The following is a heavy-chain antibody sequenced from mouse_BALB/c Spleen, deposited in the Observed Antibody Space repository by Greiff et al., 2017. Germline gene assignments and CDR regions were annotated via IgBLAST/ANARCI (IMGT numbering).Heavy chain of an antibody. V-gene: IGHV5-9-4*01. CDR3: ARIGGNYGSYAMDY. CDR1: GFTFSSYA. CDR2: ISSGGSYT. Sequence: EVKLVESGGGLVKPGGSLKLSCAASGFTFSSYAMSWVRQSPEKRLEWVAEISSGGSYTYYPDTVTGRFTISRDNAKNTLYLEMSSLRSEDTAMYDCARIGGNYGSYAMDYWGQGTSVTVSS. J-gene: IGHJ4*01. D-gene: IGHD2-1*01.